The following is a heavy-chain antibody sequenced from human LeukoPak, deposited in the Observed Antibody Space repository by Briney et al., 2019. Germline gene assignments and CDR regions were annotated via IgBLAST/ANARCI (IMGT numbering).Heavy chain of an antibody. V-gene: IGHV3-30*18. CDR1: GFTFSSYG. D-gene: IGHD1-26*01. CDR2: ISYDGSNK. Sequence: ARSLRLSCAASGFTFSSYGMHWVRQAPGKGLEWVAVISYDGSNKYYAASVKGRFTISRDNSKNTLYLQMNSLRAEDTAVYYCAKGLVGATNDNDAFDIWGQGTMVTVSS. J-gene: IGHJ3*02. CDR3: AKGLVGATNDNDAFDI.